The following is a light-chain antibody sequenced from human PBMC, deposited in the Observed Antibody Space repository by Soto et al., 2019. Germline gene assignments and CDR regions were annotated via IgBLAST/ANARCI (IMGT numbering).Light chain of an antibody. J-gene: IGKJ5*01. Sequence: EIVLTQSPATLSLSPGERATLSCRASQSVGTFFAWYQQKPGQAPRLLIYDASNRATGIPARFSGSGSGTDFTLTISRLEPEDFAVYYCQQYGSSLFTFGQGTRLEIK. CDR1: QSVGTF. V-gene: IGKV3-20*01. CDR3: QQYGSSLFT. CDR2: DAS.